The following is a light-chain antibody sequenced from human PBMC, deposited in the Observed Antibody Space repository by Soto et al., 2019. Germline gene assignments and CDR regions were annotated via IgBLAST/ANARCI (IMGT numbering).Light chain of an antibody. CDR3: QHYRLYSPWT. V-gene: IGKV1-5*01. J-gene: IGKJ1*01. CDR1: QNINAW. CDR2: DAS. Sequence: IQMTQSPSTLSASVGDRVTITCRASQNINAWLAWYQQKPGKAPKLLISDASSLESGVPSRFSGSGSGTEFTLTISGLQPDHFATYYCQHYRLYSPWTFGQGTKVGI.